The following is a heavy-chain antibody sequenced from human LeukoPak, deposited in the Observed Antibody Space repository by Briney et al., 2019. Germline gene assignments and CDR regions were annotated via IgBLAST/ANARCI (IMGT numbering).Heavy chain of an antibody. CDR3: ARSRQWLAKRYYFDY. J-gene: IGHJ4*02. V-gene: IGHV1-2*02. CDR1: GYTFTTYY. D-gene: IGHD6-19*01. CDR2: INPNSGGT. Sequence: ASVKVSCKASGYTFTTYYIHWVRQAPGQGLEWMGWINPNSGGTNYAQKFQGRVTMTRDTSISTAYMELSRLRSDDTAVYYCARSRQWLAKRYYFDYWGQGTLVTVSS.